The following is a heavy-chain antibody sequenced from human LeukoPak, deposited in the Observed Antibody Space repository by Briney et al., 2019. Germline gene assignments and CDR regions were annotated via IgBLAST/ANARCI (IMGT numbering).Heavy chain of an antibody. CDR1: GYTFTSYG. D-gene: IGHD6-13*01. CDR2: ISAYNGNT. J-gene: IGHJ4*02. V-gene: IGHV1-18*01. Sequence: GASVKVSCKASGYTFTSYGISWVRQAPGQGLEWMGWISAYNGNTNYAQKLQGRVTMTTDTSTSTAYMELRSLRSDDTAVYYCARDRRRQLDRDPFDYWGQGTLVTVSS. CDR3: ARDRRRQLDRDPFDY.